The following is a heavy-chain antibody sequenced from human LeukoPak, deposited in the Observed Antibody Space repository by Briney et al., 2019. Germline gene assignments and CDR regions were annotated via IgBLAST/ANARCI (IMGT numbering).Heavy chain of an antibody. V-gene: IGHV1-69*06. J-gene: IGHJ3*02. Sequence: GASDHVSRKACVGTLRGYSIRWVRQAPRHGREWVGGIFPIFGTANHAQKPQGRVTIPAVTTTSTDYIELGSLRCEDTAQYYRVRALIHLWCDASFVNDAFDIWGQGTMVTVSS. CDR1: VGTLRGYS. D-gene: IGHD5-18*01. CDR2: IFPIFGTA. CDR3: VRALIHLWCDASFVNDAFDI.